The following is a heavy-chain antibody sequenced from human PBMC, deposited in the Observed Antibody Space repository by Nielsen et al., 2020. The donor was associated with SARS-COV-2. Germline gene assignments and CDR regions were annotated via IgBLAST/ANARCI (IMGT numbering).Heavy chain of an antibody. Sequence: GESLKISCAASGFTFDDYAMHWVRQAPGKGLVWVSRINVDGSTTSYADSVKGRFTISRDNARNTLYLQMNSLRAEDTAVYYCARKTGYFDYWGQGTLVTVSS. CDR3: ARKTGYFDY. CDR1: GFTFDDYA. CDR2: INVDGSTT. V-gene: IGHV3-74*01. D-gene: IGHD1-14*01. J-gene: IGHJ4*02.